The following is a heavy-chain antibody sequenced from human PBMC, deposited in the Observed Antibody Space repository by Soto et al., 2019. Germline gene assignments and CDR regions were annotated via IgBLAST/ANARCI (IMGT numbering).Heavy chain of an antibody. CDR3: AKVSRNPHYCSGGSCYAWHYDY. V-gene: IGHV3-30*18. CDR2: ISYDGSNK. D-gene: IGHD2-15*01. Sequence: PGGSLRLSCAASGFTFSSYGMHWVRQAPGKGLEWVAVISYDGSNKYYADSVKGRFTISRDNSKNTLYLQMNSLRAEDTAVYYCAKVSRNPHYCSGGSCYAWHYDYWGQGTLVTVSS. J-gene: IGHJ4*02. CDR1: GFTFSSYG.